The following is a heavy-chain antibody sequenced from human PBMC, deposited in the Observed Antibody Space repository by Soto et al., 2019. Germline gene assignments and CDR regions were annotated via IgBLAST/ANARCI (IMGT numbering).Heavy chain of an antibody. CDR2: ISFDGTSE. CDR3: ARPIPRWSYHYGMDV. CDR1: EFTFTSYA. Sequence: QLVESGGRGVQPGRSLRLSCAASEFTFTSYAMHWVRQAPGRGLEWVALISFDGTSEYYADSVKGRFIISRDNCKTMVYLQMNSLRPDDTAIYYCARPIPRWSYHYGMDVWGQGTTVTVSS. V-gene: IGHV3-30-3*01. J-gene: IGHJ6*02. D-gene: IGHD2-15*01.